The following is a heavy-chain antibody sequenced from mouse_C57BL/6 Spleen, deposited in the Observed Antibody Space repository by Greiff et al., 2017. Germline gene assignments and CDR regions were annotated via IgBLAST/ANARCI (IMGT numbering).Heavy chain of an antibody. CDR2: IDPSDSYS. V-gene: IGHV1-59*01. D-gene: IGHD2-5*01. J-gene: IGHJ2*01. CDR1: GYTFTSYW. Sequence: QVQLQQPGAELVRPGTSVKLSCKASGYTFTSYWMHWVKQRPGQGLEWIGVIDPSDSYSNYKQKFKGKATLTVDTFSSTAYMQLSSLTSEDSAVYYCARGNSNYFFDYWGQGTTLTVSS. CDR3: ARGNSNYFFDY.